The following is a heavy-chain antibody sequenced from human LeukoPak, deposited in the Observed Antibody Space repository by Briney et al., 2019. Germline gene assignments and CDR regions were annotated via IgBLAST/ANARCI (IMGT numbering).Heavy chain of an antibody. CDR1: GGFISSSSYY. D-gene: IGHD6-13*01. Sequence: SETLSLTCTVSGGFISSSSYYWGWIRQPPGKGLEWIGSIYYSGSTYYNPSLKSRVTISVDTSKNQFSLKLSSVTAADTAVYYCARQEKIAAAGGFFDYWGQGTLVTVSS. J-gene: IGHJ4*02. CDR2: IYYSGST. CDR3: ARQEKIAAAGGFFDY. V-gene: IGHV4-39*01.